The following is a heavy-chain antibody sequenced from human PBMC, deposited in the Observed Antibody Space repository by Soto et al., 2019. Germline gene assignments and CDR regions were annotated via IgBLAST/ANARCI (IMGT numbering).Heavy chain of an antibody. J-gene: IGHJ4*02. Sequence: PSETLSLTCAVYGGSFSGYYWSWIRQPPGKGLEWIGEINHSGSTNYNPSLKSRVTISVDTSKNQFSLKLSSVTAADTAVYYCARGRHIPAELDYWGQGTLVTVSS. CDR3: ARGRHIPAELDY. D-gene: IGHD2-21*01. CDR2: INHSGST. CDR1: GGSFSGYY. V-gene: IGHV4-34*01.